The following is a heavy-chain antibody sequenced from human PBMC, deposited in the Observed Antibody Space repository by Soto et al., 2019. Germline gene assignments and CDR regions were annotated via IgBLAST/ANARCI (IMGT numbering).Heavy chain of an antibody. D-gene: IGHD2-2*02. Sequence: GGSLRLSCAASGFTFSDYYMSWIRQAPGKGLEWVSYIRGSGRIIYYADSVKGRFTISRDNAKNSLYLQMNGRRAEDTAVYYCARGGPVDVGYTSAFDIWGRGTMVTVSS. V-gene: IGHV3-11*01. J-gene: IGHJ3*02. CDR2: IRGSGRII. CDR3: ARGGPVDVGYTSAFDI. CDR1: GFTFSDYY.